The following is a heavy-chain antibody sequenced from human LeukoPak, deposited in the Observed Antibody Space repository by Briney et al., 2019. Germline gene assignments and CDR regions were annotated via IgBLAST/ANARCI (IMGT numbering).Heavy chain of an antibody. CDR3: AGSRGSYSLWFDY. V-gene: IGHV3-7*01. Sequence: GGSLRLSCEGSAFIFSGHWMNWVRQTPGKGLEWVASIKEDGSERQYVDSVKGRFSISRDNTKGSLFLQMNSLRAEDTAVYYCAGSRGSYSLWFDYWGQGTLVTVSS. J-gene: IGHJ4*02. CDR2: IKEDGSER. CDR1: AFIFSGHW. D-gene: IGHD1-26*01.